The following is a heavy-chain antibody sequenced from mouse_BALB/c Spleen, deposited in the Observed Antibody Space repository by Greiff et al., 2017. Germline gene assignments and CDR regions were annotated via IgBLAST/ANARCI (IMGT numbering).Heavy chain of an antibody. CDR2: ISNGGGST. J-gene: IGHJ4*01. V-gene: IGHV5-12-2*01. CDR1: GFTFSSYT. CDR3: ARQLTGTMDY. D-gene: IGHD4-1*01. Sequence: EVQLQESGGGLVQPGGSLKLSCAASGFTFSSYTMSWVRQTPEKRLEWVAYISNGGGSTYYPDTVKGRFTISRDNAKNTLYLQMSSLKSEDTAMYYCARQLTGTMDYWGQGTSVTVSS.